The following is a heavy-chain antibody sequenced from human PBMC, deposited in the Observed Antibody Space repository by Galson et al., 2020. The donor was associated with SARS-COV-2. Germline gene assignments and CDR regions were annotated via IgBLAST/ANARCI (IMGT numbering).Heavy chain of an antibody. CDR2: IYYSGTT. J-gene: IGHJ3*02. Sequence: SETLSLTCSVSGDSVTSGGYYWSWVRQHPGKGLEWIGYIYYSGTTYYNTSLQSRLTISVDTSKNQFSLKMTSLTAADTAVYYCARVAAAVKGAFDIWGQGKLVTVSS. CDR1: GDSVTSGGYY. CDR3: ARVAAAVKGAFDI. D-gene: IGHD6-13*01. V-gene: IGHV4-31*03.